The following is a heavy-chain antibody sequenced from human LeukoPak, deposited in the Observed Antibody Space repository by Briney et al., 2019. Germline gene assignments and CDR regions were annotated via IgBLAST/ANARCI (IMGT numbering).Heavy chain of an antibody. Sequence: PGMSLRLSCAGSGFAFGDYAIHWVRQAPGKGRVWFCGINWRSDFVAYADSVRGRLTISRLNAKNSVYLQMSRLGPEDTALYSFAKDLARPTSPRVYDLDFWGQGTVVTVSS. CDR2: INWRSDFV. CDR1: GFAFGDYA. D-gene: IGHD3-16*01. CDR3: AKDLARPTSPRVYDLDF. J-gene: IGHJ3*01. V-gene: IGHV3-9*01.